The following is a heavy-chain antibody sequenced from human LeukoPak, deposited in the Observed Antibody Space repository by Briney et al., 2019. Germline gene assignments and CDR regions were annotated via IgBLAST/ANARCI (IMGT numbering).Heavy chain of an antibody. CDR3: AREYYGDYVGFY. J-gene: IGHJ4*02. CDR2: INAYNGNT. D-gene: IGHD4-17*01. Sequence: ASVKVSCKASGYTFTSYDISWVRQAPGQGLEWMGCINAYNGNTNYAHKLQGRFTMTTDTSTSTDYMELRSLRSDDTAVYYCAREYYGDYVGFYWGEGTLVSVSS. V-gene: IGHV1-18*04. CDR1: GYTFTSYD.